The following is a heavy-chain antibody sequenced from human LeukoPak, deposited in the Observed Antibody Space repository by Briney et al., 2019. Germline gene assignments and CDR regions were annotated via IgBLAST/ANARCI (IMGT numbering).Heavy chain of an antibody. CDR2: IYYSGST. V-gene: IGHV4-61*01. CDR3: AREAMVRGVREGYMDV. J-gene: IGHJ6*03. Sequence: SETLSLTCSVSGASLSTSPYYWSWIRQPPGKGLEWIGYIYYSGSTNYNPSLKSRVTISVDTSKNQFSLKLSSVTAADTAVYYCAREAMVRGVREGYMDVWGKGTTVTISS. CDR1: GASLSTSPYY. D-gene: IGHD3-10*01.